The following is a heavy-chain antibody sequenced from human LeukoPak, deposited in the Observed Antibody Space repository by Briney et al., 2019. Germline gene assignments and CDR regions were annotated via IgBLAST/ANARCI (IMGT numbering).Heavy chain of an antibody. CDR1: GITLSNYG. J-gene: IGHJ6*03. V-gene: IGHV3-23*01. CDR2: ISDSGGRT. CDR3: AKMEGQRLYDYCMDV. D-gene: IGHD3-3*01. Sequence: GGSLRLSCAVSGITLSNYGMSWVRQAPGKGLEWVAGISDSGGRTNYADSVKGRFTISRDNPKNTLYLHMNSLRADDTAVYYCAKMEGQRLYDYCMDVWGRGTTVTVSS.